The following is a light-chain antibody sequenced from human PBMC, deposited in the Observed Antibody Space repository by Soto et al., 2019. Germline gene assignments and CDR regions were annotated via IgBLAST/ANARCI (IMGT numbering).Light chain of an antibody. CDR3: QQYNSYSWT. CDR2: SAS. J-gene: IGKJ1*01. CDR1: QGIGVR. V-gene: IGKV1D-16*01. Sequence: IQMTQSPSTLSASIGDRVTITCRASQGIGVRLAWFQQKPGKAPQYLIQSASTLQSGVPSRFSGSGSGTEFILTINSLQPDDFATYYCQQYNSYSWTFGQGTKVDIK.